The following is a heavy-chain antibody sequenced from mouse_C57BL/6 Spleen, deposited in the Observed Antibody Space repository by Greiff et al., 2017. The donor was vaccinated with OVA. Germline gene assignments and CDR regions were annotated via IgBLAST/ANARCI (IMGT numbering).Heavy chain of an antibody. CDR3: AKGAYDGIDY. CDR1: GYTFTSYW. CDR2: IDPSDSYT. J-gene: IGHJ2*01. D-gene: IGHD2-3*01. V-gene: IGHV1-50*01. Sequence: VQLQQSGAELVKPGASVKLSCKASGYTFTSYWMQWVKQRPGQGLEWIGEIDPSDSYTNYNQKFKGKATLTVDTSSSTAYMQLSSLTSEDAAVYYGAKGAYDGIDYWGQGTTLTVSS.